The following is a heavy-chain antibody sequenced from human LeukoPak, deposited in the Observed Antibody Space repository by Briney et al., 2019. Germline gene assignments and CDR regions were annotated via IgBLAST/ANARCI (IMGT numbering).Heavy chain of an antibody. CDR2: IRNKPNSYTT. CDR1: GFXFSDHN. J-gene: IGHJ5*02. D-gene: IGHD3-3*01. Sequence: GGSLRLSCEASGFXFSDHNIDWVRQAPGKGLEWVGRIRNKPNSYTTEYAASVRGRFTISRDDSKNSLFLQMDSLKTEDTAMYYCARDAGWRLDPWGQGTLVTVSS. CDR3: ARDAGWRLDP. V-gene: IGHV3-72*01.